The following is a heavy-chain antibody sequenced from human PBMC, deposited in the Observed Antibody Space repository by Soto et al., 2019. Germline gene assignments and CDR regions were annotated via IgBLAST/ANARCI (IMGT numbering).Heavy chain of an antibody. CDR1: GGSISSGGYY. CDR2: IYYSGST. V-gene: IGHV4-31*03. CDR3: ARTVVVPGYGMDV. J-gene: IGHJ6*02. Sequence: SETLSLTCTVSGGSISSGGYYWSWIRQHPGKGLEWIGYIYYSGSTYYKPSLKTRVTISVDTSKNQFSLKLSSVTAADTAVYYCARTVVVPGYGMDVWGQGTTVTVS. D-gene: IGHD2-2*01.